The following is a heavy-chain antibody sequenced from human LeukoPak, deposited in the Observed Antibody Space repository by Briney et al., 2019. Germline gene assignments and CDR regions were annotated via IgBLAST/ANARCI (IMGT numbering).Heavy chain of an antibody. CDR1: GGSISNNY. J-gene: IGHJ4*02. CDR3: ARSIAAAGHMFDY. Sequence: SETLSLTCTVSGGSISNNYWTWIRQPPGKGLEWIGYIYYTGSTNYNPSLKSRATVSLDTSKNQFSLKVSSVTAADTAVYYCARSIAAAGHMFDYWGQGTLVTVSS. D-gene: IGHD6-13*01. CDR2: IYYTGST. V-gene: IGHV4-59*01.